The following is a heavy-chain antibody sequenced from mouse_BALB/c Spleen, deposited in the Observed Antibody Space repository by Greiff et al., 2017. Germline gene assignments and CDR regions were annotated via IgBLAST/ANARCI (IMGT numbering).Heavy chain of an antibody. Sequence: DVQLVESGPGLVKPSQSLSLTCTVTGYSITSDYAWNWIRQFPGNKLEWMGYISYSGSTSYNPSLKSRISITRDTSKNQFFLQLNSVTTEDTATYYCARLWPSGAMDYWGQGTSVTVSS. CDR2: ISYSGST. J-gene: IGHJ4*01. D-gene: IGHD1-1*02. CDR3: ARLWPSGAMDY. CDR1: GYSITSDYA. V-gene: IGHV3-2*02.